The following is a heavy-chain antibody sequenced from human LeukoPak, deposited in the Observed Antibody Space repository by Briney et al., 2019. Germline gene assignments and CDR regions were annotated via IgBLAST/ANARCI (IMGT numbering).Heavy chain of an antibody. CDR1: GFTFSSYA. D-gene: IGHD5-12*01. Sequence: GSLRLSCAASGFTFSSYAMSWIRQPPGKGLEWIGEINYSESTNYNPSLKSRVTISVDTSKNQFSLKVASVTAADTAVYFCARGQYTGYPTHWGQGTLVTVSS. CDR2: INYSEST. J-gene: IGHJ4*02. V-gene: IGHV4-34*01. CDR3: ARGQYTGYPTH.